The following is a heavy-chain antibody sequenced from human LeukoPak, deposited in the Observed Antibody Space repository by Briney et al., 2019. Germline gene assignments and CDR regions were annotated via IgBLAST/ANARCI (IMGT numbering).Heavy chain of an antibody. D-gene: IGHD6-13*01. J-gene: IGHJ6*04. CDR2: TSYDESND. Sequence: GRSLSLSCAASGFTFSNYGMHWVRQAPGKGLEWVAVTSYDESNDSYADSVKGRFTISRDNSKNTLFLQMSSLRAEDTALYYCAKDRLYTSTYFFYGMDVWGKGTTVTVSS. V-gene: IGHV3-30*18. CDR3: AKDRLYTSTYFFYGMDV. CDR1: GFTFSNYG.